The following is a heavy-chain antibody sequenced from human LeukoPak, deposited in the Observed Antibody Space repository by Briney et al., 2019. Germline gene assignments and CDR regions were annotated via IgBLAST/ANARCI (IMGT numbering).Heavy chain of an antibody. Sequence: GGSLRLSCAASGFSLGDYAMHWVRQLPGKGLECVAHIHADGGRTFYADSVNGRFTISRDNGKNFLYLQMNSLTSDDTALYYCSTWAFYHGLDVWGQGTAVTVSS. V-gene: IGHV3-43*02. CDR2: IHADGGRT. CDR3: STWAFYHGLDV. CDR1: GFSLGDYA. J-gene: IGHJ6*02. D-gene: IGHD2/OR15-2a*01.